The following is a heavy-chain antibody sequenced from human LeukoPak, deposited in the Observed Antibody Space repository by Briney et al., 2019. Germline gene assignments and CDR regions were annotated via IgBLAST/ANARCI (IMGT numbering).Heavy chain of an antibody. CDR2: SAGSGGGGGT. D-gene: IGHD2-15*01. V-gene: IGHV3-23*01. Sequence: GGSLRLSCVASGFTFSSYGMNWVRQAPGKELEWVSSSAGSGGGGGTYYANSVKGRFTISRDSSKNTLFLHMNSLRVEDTAVYYCAKGTTGCCSGATCYPFDMWGQGKVVTVSS. J-gene: IGHJ3*02. CDR3: AKGTTGCCSGATCYPFDM. CDR1: GFTFSSYG.